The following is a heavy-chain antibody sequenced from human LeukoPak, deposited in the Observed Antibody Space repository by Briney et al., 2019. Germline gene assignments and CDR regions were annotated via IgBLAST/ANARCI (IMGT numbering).Heavy chain of an antibody. Sequence: GGSLRLSCAASELTFNNNGMHWVRQAPAKGLEWVACIRYDGIYKYYADSVKGRFTIFRDKSKTTLFLQMDSLRAEDTAVYYCAKDPEKGLAVARLEHWGQGTLVTVSS. J-gene: IGHJ5*02. CDR3: AKDPEKGLAVARLEH. D-gene: IGHD6-19*01. CDR1: ELTFNNNG. V-gene: IGHV3-30*02. CDR2: IRYDGIYK.